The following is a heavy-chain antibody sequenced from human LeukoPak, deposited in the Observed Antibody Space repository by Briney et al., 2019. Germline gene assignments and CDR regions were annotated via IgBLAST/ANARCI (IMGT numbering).Heavy chain of an antibody. CDR3: ARSASSASRSAFDI. Sequence: SETLSLTCAISGGSISSNYWSWIRQPPGKGLEWIGYCHYSGNTDYNPSLKSRATISVDMSKNQFSLTLNSVTAADTAVYYCARSASSASRSAFDIWGQGTRVTASS. CDR1: GGSISSNY. J-gene: IGHJ3*02. V-gene: IGHV4-59*13. CDR2: CHYSGNT.